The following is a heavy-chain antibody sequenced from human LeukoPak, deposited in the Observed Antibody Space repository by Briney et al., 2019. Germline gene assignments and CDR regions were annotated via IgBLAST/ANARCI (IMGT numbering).Heavy chain of an antibody. D-gene: IGHD2-21*02. Sequence: PSETLSLTCAVYGGSFSGYCWSWIRQPPGKGLEWIGEINHSGSTNYNPSLKSRVTISVDTSKNQFSLKLSSVTAADTAVYYCARGPDTTGICGGDCSFDYWGQGTLVTVSS. CDR1: GGSFSGYC. V-gene: IGHV4-34*01. CDR2: INHSGST. CDR3: ARGPDTTGICGGDCSFDY. J-gene: IGHJ4*02.